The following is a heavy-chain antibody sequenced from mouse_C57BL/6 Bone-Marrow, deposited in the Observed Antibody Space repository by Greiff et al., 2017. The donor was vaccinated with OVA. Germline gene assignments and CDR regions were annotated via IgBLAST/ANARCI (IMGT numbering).Heavy chain of an antibody. D-gene: IGHD2-10*01. CDR2: INPSTGGT. Sequence: VQLQQSGPELVKPGASVKISCKASGYSFTGYYMNWVKQSPEKSLEWIGEINPSTGGTTYNQKFKAKATLTVDKSSSTAYMQLKSLTSEDSAVYYCATYHDYWGQGTTLTVSS. CDR1: GYSFTGYY. V-gene: IGHV1-42*01. CDR3: ATYHDY. J-gene: IGHJ2*01.